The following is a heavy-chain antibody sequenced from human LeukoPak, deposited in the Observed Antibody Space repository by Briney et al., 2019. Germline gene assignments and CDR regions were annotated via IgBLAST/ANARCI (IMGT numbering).Heavy chain of an antibody. Sequence: PGGSLRLSCAASGFTFSSYSMNWVRQAPGKGLEWVSSISSSSSYIYYADSVKGRFTISRDNAKNSLYLQMNSLRAEDTAVYYCARGSSWSLAETPGPWGQGTLVTVSS. CDR3: ARGSSWSLAETPGP. CDR2: ISSSSSYI. D-gene: IGHD6-13*01. V-gene: IGHV3-21*01. J-gene: IGHJ5*02. CDR1: GFTFSSYS.